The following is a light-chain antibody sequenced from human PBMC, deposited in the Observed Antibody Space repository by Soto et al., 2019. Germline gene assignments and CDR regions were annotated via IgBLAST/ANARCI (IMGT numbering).Light chain of an antibody. CDR1: QSVSSY. J-gene: IGKJ3*01. Sequence: EIVLTQSPATLSLSPGERATLSYKTSQSVSSYLAWYQQKPGQAPRLLIYDASNRATGIPARFSGGGSGTDFTLTISSLEPEDFAVYYCQQRSNWPPVTFGPGTKVDIK. CDR2: DAS. V-gene: IGKV3-11*01. CDR3: QQRSNWPPVT.